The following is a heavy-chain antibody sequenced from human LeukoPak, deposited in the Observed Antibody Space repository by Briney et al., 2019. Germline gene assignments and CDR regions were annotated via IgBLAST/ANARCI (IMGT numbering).Heavy chain of an antibody. CDR3: ARDFGRRYCSGGSCNEPYYYYGMDV. CDR1: GYTFTRYY. CDR2: INPNSGGT. Sequence: ASVKVSCKASGYTFTRYYMHWVRQAPGQGLEWMGWINPNSGGTNYAQKFQGWVTMTRDTSISTAYRELSRLGSDDTAVYYCARDFGRRYCSGGSCNEPYYYYGMDVWGKGTTVTVSS. D-gene: IGHD2-15*01. V-gene: IGHV1-2*04. J-gene: IGHJ6*04.